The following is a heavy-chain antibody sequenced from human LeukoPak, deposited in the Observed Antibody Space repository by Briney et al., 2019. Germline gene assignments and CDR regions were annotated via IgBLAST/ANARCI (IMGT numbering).Heavy chain of an antibody. CDR2: IYYSGST. CDR3: ARDGTSDPDYYYYGMDV. Sequence: SETLSLTCTVSGGSISSGGYYWSWIRQHPGKGLEWLGYIYYSGSTYYNPSLKSRVTISVDTSKNQFSLKLSSVTAADTAVYYCARDGTSDPDYYYYGMDVWGQGTTVTVSS. J-gene: IGHJ6*02. D-gene: IGHD1-26*01. V-gene: IGHV4-31*03. CDR1: GGSISSGGYY.